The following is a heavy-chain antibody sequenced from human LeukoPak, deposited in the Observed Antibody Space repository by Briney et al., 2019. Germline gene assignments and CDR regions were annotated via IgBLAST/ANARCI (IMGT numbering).Heavy chain of an antibody. V-gene: IGHV3-11*01. CDR2: ISSSGSTI. CDR3: ARGTSSSWYRELYFDY. J-gene: IGHJ4*02. D-gene: IGHD6-13*01. CDR1: GFTFSDYY. Sequence: GGSLRLSCAASGFTFSDYYMSWIRQAPGKGLEWVSYISSSGSTIYYADSVKGRFTISRDNAKNSLYLQMNSLRAEDTAVYYCARGTSSSWYRELYFDYWGQGTLVTVSS.